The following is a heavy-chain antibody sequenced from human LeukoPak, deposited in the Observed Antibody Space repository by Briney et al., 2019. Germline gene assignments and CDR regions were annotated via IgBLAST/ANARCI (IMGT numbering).Heavy chain of an antibody. J-gene: IGHJ5*02. CDR1: GFTFSSYA. Sequence: GGSLRLSCAASGFTFSSYAMHWVRQAPGQRLEWMGWINAGNGNTKYSQKFQGRVTITRDTSASTAYMELSSLRSEDTAVYYCARDSLLAAAGTWGLNWFDPWGQGTLVTVSS. CDR3: ARDSLLAAAGTWGLNWFDP. V-gene: IGHV1-3*01. CDR2: INAGNGNT. D-gene: IGHD6-13*01.